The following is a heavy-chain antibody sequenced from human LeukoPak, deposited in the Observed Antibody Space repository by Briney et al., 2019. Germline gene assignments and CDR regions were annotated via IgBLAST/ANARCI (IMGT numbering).Heavy chain of an antibody. Sequence: GGSLRLSCEASGFXFNNAWINWVRQGPGKGLEWIGGIKSKTDGGTTDYAAPVKGRFTISRDDSKHTLYLEVNSLKTEDTAVYYCTTGNWGSFSYWGQGTLVTVSS. D-gene: IGHD7-27*01. J-gene: IGHJ4*02. CDR3: TTGNWGSFSY. CDR2: IKSKTDGGTT. V-gene: IGHV3-15*01. CDR1: GFXFNNAW.